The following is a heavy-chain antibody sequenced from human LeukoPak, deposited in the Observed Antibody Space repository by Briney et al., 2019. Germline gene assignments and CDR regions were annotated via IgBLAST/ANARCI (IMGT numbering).Heavy chain of an antibody. Sequence: GGSLRLSCAASGFTFSSYAMTWVRQAPGKGLEWVSAIRGSDGNTYYADSVKGRFTISRDNSKNTLYLQMNSLRAEDTAVYYCAKEGTGIHFDYWGQGTLVTVSS. CDR3: AKEGTGIHFDY. J-gene: IGHJ4*02. CDR1: GFTFSSYA. D-gene: IGHD1-1*01. V-gene: IGHV3-23*01. CDR2: IRGSDGNT.